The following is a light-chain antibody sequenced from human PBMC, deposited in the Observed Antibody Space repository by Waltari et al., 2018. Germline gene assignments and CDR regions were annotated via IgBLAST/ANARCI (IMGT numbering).Light chain of an antibody. CDR1: QTIRSTS. Sequence: EIVLTQSPGTLSLSAGERVTLSCRASQTIRSTSLAWYQHRPGQAPRLLIYDAVKRATGIPDRFSGSGSGADFILTIGRLEPEDFALYYCQQYGSSPTFGQGTRLEIK. CDR3: QQYGSSPT. CDR2: DAV. J-gene: IGKJ5*01. V-gene: IGKV3-20*01.